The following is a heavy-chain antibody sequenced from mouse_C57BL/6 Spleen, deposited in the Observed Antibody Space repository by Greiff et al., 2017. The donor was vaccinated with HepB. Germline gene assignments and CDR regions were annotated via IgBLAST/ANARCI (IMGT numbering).Heavy chain of an antibody. CDR2: IDPDDGDT. Sequence: VQLQQSGAELVRPGASVKLSCTASGFNIKDYYMHWVKQRPEQGLEWIGRIDPDDGDTEYAPKFQGKATMTADTSSNTAYLQLSSLTSEDTAVYYCTTRVNWDEVDYWGQGTTLTVSS. D-gene: IGHD4-1*01. J-gene: IGHJ2*01. CDR3: TTRVNWDEVDY. CDR1: GFNIKDYY. V-gene: IGHV14-1*01.